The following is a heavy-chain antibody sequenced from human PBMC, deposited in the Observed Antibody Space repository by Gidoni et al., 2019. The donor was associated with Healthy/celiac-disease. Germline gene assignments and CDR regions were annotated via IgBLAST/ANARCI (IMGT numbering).Heavy chain of an antibody. CDR1: GFTFSSDS. CDR3: ARGLWPKYYYDSSGSLGTFDI. J-gene: IGHJ3*02. CDR2: ISSSSSTI. Sequence: EVQLVESGGGLVQPGGSLRLSGAASGFTFSSDSMNWFRQAPGKGLEWVSYISSSSSTIYYADSVKGRFTISRDNAKNSLYLQMNSLRDEDTAVYYCARGLWPKYYYDSSGSLGTFDIWGQGTMVTVSS. V-gene: IGHV3-48*02. D-gene: IGHD3-22*01.